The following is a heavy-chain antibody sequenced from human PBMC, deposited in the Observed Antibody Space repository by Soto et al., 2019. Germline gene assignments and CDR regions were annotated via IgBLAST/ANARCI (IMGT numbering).Heavy chain of an antibody. Sequence: QVQLVESGGGVVQPGRSLRLSCAASGFTFSNYAMHWVRQAPGKGLEWVAVLSFDGRSKYYADSVNGRITLSRDNSKNTLFLQMNSLRPEDTGVYYCTRGEAASGTSPIYLDYWGQGALVTVSS. V-gene: IGHV3-30*04. CDR1: GFTFSNYA. J-gene: IGHJ4*02. D-gene: IGHD6-13*01. CDR3: TRGEAASGTSPIYLDY. CDR2: LSFDGRSK.